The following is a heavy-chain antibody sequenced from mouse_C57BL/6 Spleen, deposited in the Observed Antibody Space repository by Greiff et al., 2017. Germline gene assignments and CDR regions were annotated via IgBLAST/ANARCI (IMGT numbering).Heavy chain of an antibody. CDR1: GFSLTSYG. D-gene: IGHD4-1*01. Sequence: VQLVESGPGLVQPSQSLSITCTVSGFSLTSYGVHWVRQSPGKGLEWLGVIWRGGSTDYNAAFMSRLSITKDNSKSQVFFKMNSLQADDTAIYYCAKTGTDDYAMDYWGQGTSVTVSS. J-gene: IGHJ4*01. CDR3: AKTGTDDYAMDY. CDR2: IWRGGST. V-gene: IGHV2-5*01.